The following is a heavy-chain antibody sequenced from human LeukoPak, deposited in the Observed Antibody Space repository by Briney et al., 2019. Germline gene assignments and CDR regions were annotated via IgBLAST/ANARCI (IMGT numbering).Heavy chain of an antibody. V-gene: IGHV3-21*01. J-gene: IGHJ4*02. Sequence: PGGSLRLSCAASGFTFSSYSMTWVRQAPGKGLEWVSSTSSSSSYIYYADSVKGRFTISRDNAKNSLYLQMNSLRAEDTAVYYCARDGGSYQFDYWGQGTLVTVSS. CDR1: GFTFSSYS. CDR3: ARDGGSYQFDY. D-gene: IGHD1-26*01. CDR2: TSSSSSYI.